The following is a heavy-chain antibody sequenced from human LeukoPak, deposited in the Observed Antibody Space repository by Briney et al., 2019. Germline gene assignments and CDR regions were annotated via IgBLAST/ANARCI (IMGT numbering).Heavy chain of an antibody. CDR2: IYNSGST. J-gene: IGHJ6*02. D-gene: IGHD1-26*01. Sequence: TASETLSLTCSVSGGSIRGYYWIWIRQPPGKGLEWIGYIYNSGSTNYNPSLKSRVTISVDTSKNQFSLKLSSMTAADTAVYYCARHPAIAGAADYYYGMDVWGQGTTVTVSS. CDR3: ARHPAIAGAADYYYGMDV. CDR1: GGSIRGYY. V-gene: IGHV4-59*08.